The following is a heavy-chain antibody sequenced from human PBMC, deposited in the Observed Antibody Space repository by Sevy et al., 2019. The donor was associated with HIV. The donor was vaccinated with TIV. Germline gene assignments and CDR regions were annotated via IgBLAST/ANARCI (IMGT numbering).Heavy chain of an antibody. CDR2: IWFDGTQK. Sequence: GGSLRLSCAASGFTFRRYGMHWVRRAPGKGLEWVAGIWFDGTQKYYLESVKGRFSISRDNSKKMVYLQMNSLRAEDTAVDYWAKDFFEGDVISNFDSWGQGTLVTVSS. V-gene: IGHV3-33*06. CDR3: AKDFFEGDVISNFDS. CDR1: GFTFRRYG. J-gene: IGHJ4*02. D-gene: IGHD3-3*01.